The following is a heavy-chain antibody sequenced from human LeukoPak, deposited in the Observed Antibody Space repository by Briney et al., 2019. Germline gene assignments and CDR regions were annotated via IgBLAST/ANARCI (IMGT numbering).Heavy chain of an antibody. J-gene: IGHJ1*01. D-gene: IGHD3-3*02. Sequence: PGGSLRLSCAASGFTFASYAMAWVRQAPGKGLEWVSDITNSRRIHYADSVKGRFTISRDDDKGILYLQMNDLRVNDTATYFCARQLTEHFYYWGQGTHVTVAS. V-gene: IGHV3-23*05. CDR2: ITNSRRI. CDR1: GFTFASYA. CDR3: ARQLTEHFYY.